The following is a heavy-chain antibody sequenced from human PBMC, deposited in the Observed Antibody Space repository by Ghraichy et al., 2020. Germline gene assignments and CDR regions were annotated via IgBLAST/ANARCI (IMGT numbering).Heavy chain of an antibody. V-gene: IGHV4-30-4*01. CDR2: ISYSGIT. J-gene: IGHJ4*01. Sequence: SETLSLTCTVSGGSISSGHYYWSWMRQPPGKGLEWIGYISYSGITYYNPSLKSRVIISADTSKSQFSLTVTSVTAADTGVYLCARAFGESGPQLADFWGQGTLVTVSS. CDR3: ARAFGESGPQLADF. D-gene: IGHD2-21*01. CDR1: GGSISSGHYY.